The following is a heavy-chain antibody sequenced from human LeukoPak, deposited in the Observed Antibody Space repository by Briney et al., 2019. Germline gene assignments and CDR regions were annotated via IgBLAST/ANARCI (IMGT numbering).Heavy chain of an antibody. D-gene: IGHD4-17*01. CDR3: AKYAPPTTALTRFFDD. V-gene: IGHV3-23*01. CDR1: GFTFRSHA. CDR2: IYENGGTT. Sequence: GGSLRLSCVGSGFTFRSHAMSWVRQAPEKGLEFVSGIYENGGTTYYADSVKGRFSISRDNSKNTLYLQMDSLRGEDTAVYYCAKYAPPTTALTRFFDDWGQGTLVTVSS. J-gene: IGHJ4*02.